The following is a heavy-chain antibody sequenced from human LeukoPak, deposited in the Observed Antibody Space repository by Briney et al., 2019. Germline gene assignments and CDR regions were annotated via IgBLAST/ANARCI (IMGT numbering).Heavy chain of an antibody. CDR3: ASLDVFSAYDDY. CDR1: GFTLSSHW. Sequence: GSLRLSCADSGFTLSSHWMHWVRQVPGEGLVWVSGMNSDGSSREYADSVRGRFTISRDIAKSTLYLQMNGLRAEDTAVYYCASLDVFSAYDDYWDQGTLVTVSS. J-gene: IGHJ4*02. CDR2: MNSDGSSR. V-gene: IGHV3-74*03. D-gene: IGHD3-16*01.